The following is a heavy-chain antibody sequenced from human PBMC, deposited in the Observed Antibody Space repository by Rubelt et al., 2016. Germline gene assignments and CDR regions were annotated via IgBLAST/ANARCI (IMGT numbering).Heavy chain of an antibody. CDR2: IYQSGST. CDR1: GGSFRDYY. V-gene: IGHV4-34*01. Sequence: QVQLQQWGAGLLKPSETLSLTCAVYGGSFRDYYWSWIRQPPGKGLEWIGSIYQSGSTYYNPSLKSRVTISVDTSKNQFSLKLSSVTAADTAVYYCARSRIVLVPGFDYWGQGTLVTVSS. D-gene: IGHD2-2*01. CDR3: ARSRIVLVPGFDY. J-gene: IGHJ4*02.